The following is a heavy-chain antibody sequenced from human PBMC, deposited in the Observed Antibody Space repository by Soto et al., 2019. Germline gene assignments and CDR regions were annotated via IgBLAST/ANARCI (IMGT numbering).Heavy chain of an antibody. J-gene: IGHJ6*02. Sequence: PGGSLRLSCAASGFTFSGSAMHWVRQASGKGLEWVGRIRSKANSYATAYAASVKGRFTISRDDSKNTTYLQMNSLKTDDTSVYYCAIRVSSGYGLYGMDVWGQGTTVTVSS. CDR2: IRSKANSYAT. D-gene: IGHD3-22*01. CDR3: AIRVSSGYGLYGMDV. CDR1: GFTFSGSA. V-gene: IGHV3-73*01.